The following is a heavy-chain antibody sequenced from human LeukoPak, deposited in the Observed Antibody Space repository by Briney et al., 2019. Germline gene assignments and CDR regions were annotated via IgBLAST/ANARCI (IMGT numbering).Heavy chain of an antibody. D-gene: IGHD1-20*01. CDR1: GFTFNKYD. V-gene: IGHV3-21*01. J-gene: IGHJ4*02. CDR3: ARNEYGYNWNYFDY. Sequence: GGSLRLSCAASGFTFNKYDIHWVRQAPGKGLEWVSSISSSSSYIYYADSVKGRFTISRNNAKNSLYLQMNSLRAEDTGVYFCARNEYGYNWNYFDYWGQGTLVTVSS. CDR2: ISSSSSYI.